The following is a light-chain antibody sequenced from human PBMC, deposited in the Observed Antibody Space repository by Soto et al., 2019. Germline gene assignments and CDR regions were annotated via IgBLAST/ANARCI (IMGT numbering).Light chain of an antibody. CDR1: SSNIESNT. CDR2: SNY. V-gene: IGLV1-44*01. CDR3: AAWDDILNGYV. Sequence: QCVLTQPPSASGTPGQSVTISCSGSSSNIESNTVTWYQQLPGTAPKLVIYSNYDRPSGVPDRFSGSTSGTSASLVIRGLQSEDEADYYCAAWDDILNGYVFGGGTKVTVL. J-gene: IGLJ1*01.